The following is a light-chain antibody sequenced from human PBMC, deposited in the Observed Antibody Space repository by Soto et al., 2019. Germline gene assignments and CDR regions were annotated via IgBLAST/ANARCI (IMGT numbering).Light chain of an antibody. Sequence: EILLTQSPDTLSVSPGERATLSCGASQTVNSRLAWYQHKTGQAPRLLIYHTSNRATGIPARFSGSGSGTDLTITISSIEPEDFAVYYCHQRQSWTRTFGHGTKVDI. CDR1: QTVNSR. V-gene: IGKV3-11*01. CDR2: HTS. CDR3: HQRQSWTRT. J-gene: IGKJ1*01.